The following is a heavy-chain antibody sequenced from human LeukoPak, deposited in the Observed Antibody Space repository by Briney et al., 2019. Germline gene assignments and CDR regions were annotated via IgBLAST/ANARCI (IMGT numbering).Heavy chain of an antibody. CDR1: GGTFSSYA. Sequence: SVKVSCKASGGTFSSYAISWVRQAPGQGLEWMGGIIPIFGTANYAQKFQGRVTVTADESTSTAYMELSSLRSEDAAVYYCARDHDYYGSGAYYYYGMDVWGQGTTVTVSS. D-gene: IGHD3-10*01. J-gene: IGHJ6*02. CDR3: ARDHDYYGSGAYYYYGMDV. CDR2: IIPIFGTA. V-gene: IGHV1-69*01.